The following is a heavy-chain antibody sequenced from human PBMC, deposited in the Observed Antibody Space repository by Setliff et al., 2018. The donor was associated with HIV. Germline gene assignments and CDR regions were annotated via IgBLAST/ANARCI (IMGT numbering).Heavy chain of an antibody. D-gene: IGHD3-16*02. V-gene: IGHV3-73*01. J-gene: IGHJ3*02. CDR3: TRLQVGDYVWGTYPPQSFDI. Sequence: KVSCKASGYTVTRYSMHWVRQASGKGLEWVGRIKTKPSSYATAYGASVKGRFTISRDDSKNTAYLQMVRLKTDDTAVYYCTRLQVGDYVWGTYPPQSFDIWGQGTMVTVSS. CDR1: GYTVTRYS. CDR2: IKTKPSSYAT.